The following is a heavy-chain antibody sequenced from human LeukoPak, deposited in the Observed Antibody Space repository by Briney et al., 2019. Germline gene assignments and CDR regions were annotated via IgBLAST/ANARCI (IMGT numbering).Heavy chain of an antibody. V-gene: IGHV1-69*05. Sequence: GASVKVSCKASGGTFSSYAISWVRQAPGQGLEWMGGIIPIFGTANYAQKFQGRVTITTDESTSTAYMELSSLRSEDTAVYYCARAPRYCSSTSCRTDEYYYYYYMDVWGKGTAVTVSS. J-gene: IGHJ6*03. CDR1: GGTFSSYA. D-gene: IGHD2-2*01. CDR3: ARAPRYCSSTSCRTDEYYYYYYMDV. CDR2: IIPIFGTA.